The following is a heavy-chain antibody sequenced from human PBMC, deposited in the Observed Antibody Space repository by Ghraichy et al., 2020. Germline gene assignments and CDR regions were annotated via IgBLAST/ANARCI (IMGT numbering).Heavy chain of an antibody. V-gene: IGHV3-23*01. CDR2: ISDSGDST. D-gene: IGHD2-21*01. CDR3: AKGKGPYCGGGCYSRVCDF. CDR1: GFTFTSYA. Sequence: GGSLRLSCAASGFTFTSYAMSWVRQAPGKGLEWVSIISDSGDSTYYADSVKGRFTISRDNFKNTLYLQMDSLRAEDTAVYYCAKGKGPYCGGGCYSRVCDFWGQGTLVTVSS. J-gene: IGHJ4*02.